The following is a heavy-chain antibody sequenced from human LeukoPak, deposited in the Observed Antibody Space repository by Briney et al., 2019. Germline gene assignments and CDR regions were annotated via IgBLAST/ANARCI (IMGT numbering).Heavy chain of an antibody. CDR2: IYHSGST. CDR3: ARVGVDYSGNIIKYYFDY. J-gene: IGHJ4*02. CDR1: GGSISSSNW. D-gene: IGHD4-23*01. V-gene: IGHV4-4*02. Sequence: SGTLSLTCAVSGGSISSSNWWSWVRQPPGKGLEWIGEIYHSGSTNYNPSLKSRVTISVDTSKNQFSLKLSPVIAADTAVYYCARVGVDYSGNIIKYYFDYWGQGTLVTVSS.